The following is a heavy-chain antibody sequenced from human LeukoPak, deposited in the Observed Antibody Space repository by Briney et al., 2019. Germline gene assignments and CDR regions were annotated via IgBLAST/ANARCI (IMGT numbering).Heavy chain of an antibody. Sequence: GGCLRLSCAASGFTFSKYWMLWVRQAPGKGLESVSRINTDGTVTTFADSVKGRFTVSRDNADNTMFLQMNSVRDEDTAVYYCATKQWLAPPPDSWGQGTSVSVSS. J-gene: IGHJ4*02. CDR2: INTDGTVT. CDR3: ATKQWLAPPPDS. CDR1: GFTFSKYW. V-gene: IGHV3-74*01. D-gene: IGHD6-19*01.